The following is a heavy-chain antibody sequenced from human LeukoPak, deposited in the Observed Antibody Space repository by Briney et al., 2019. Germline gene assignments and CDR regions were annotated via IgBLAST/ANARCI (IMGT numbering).Heavy chain of an antibody. J-gene: IGHJ4*02. V-gene: IGHV3-53*01. CDR3: ARDDGIGGPFDY. CDR1: GFTVSSNY. Sequence: GGSLRLSCAVSGFTVSSNYMNWVRQAPGKGLEWVSIIYSGGSTYYADAVKGRFTISRDNSKNTLYLQMNSLRAEDTALYYCARDDGIGGPFDYWGQGTLVTVSS. CDR2: IYSGGST. D-gene: IGHD4-23*01.